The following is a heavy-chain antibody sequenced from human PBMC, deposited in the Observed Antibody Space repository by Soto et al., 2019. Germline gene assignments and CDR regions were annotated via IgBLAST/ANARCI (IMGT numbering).Heavy chain of an antibody. J-gene: IGHJ5*02. CDR1: GFTFSSYS. Sequence: GGSLRLSCAASGFTFSSYSMNWVRQAPGKGLEWVSSISSSSSYIYYADSVKGRFTISRDNAKNSLYLQMNSLRAEDTAVYYCARDPGLLQPYNWFDPWGQGTLGTVSA. CDR3: ARDPGLLQPYNWFDP. CDR2: ISSSSSYI. D-gene: IGHD3-10*01. V-gene: IGHV3-21*01.